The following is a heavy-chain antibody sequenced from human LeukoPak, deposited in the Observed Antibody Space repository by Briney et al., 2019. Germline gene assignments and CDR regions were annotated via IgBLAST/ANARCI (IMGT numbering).Heavy chain of an antibody. CDR2: IGYEVGHK. J-gene: IGHJ4*02. V-gene: IGHV3-30*02. D-gene: IGHD4-23*01. CDR1: GFTFNNFG. Sequence: GGSLRLSCAASGFTFNNFGMHWVRQARGKGQEWVSFIGYEVGHKYYADSVKGRFTISKANSKATLYLQMNSLRPEDTAVYYCAKDLHGGYSSDYWGQGTLVPVSS. CDR3: AKDLHGGYSSDY.